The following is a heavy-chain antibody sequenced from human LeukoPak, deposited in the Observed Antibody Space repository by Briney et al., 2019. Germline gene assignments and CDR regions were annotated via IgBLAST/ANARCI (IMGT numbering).Heavy chain of an antibody. D-gene: IGHD2-2*01. Sequence: GGFLRLSCAASGFTFSSYAMHWVRQAPGKGLEWVAVISYDGSNKYYADSVKGRFTISRDNSKNTLYLQMNSLRAEDTAVYYCARGIGEYCSSTSCRAFDIWGQGTMVTVSS. CDR1: GFTFSSYA. CDR3: ARGIGEYCSSTSCRAFDI. V-gene: IGHV3-30-3*01. J-gene: IGHJ3*02. CDR2: ISYDGSNK.